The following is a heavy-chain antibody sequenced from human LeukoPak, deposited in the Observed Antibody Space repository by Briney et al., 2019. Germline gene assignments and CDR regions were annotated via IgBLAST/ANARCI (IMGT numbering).Heavy chain of an antibody. Sequence: GGSLRLSCAASGFTFSSYAMSWVRQAPGKGLEWVSAISGSGGSTYYADSVKGRFTISRDNSKNTLYLQMNSLRAEDTAVYYCAKGRMYCSSTSCYAGPYYFDYWGQGTLVTVSS. V-gene: IGHV3-23*01. CDR3: AKGRMYCSSTSCYAGPYYFDY. CDR1: GFTFSSYA. CDR2: ISGSGGST. D-gene: IGHD2-2*01. J-gene: IGHJ4*02.